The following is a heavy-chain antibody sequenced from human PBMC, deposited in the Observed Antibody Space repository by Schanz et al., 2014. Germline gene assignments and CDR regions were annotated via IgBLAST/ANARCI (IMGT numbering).Heavy chain of an antibody. V-gene: IGHV1-2*04. CDR1: GYTFTSYD. D-gene: IGHD5-12*01. CDR3: ARAFGGYDPAGALDY. CDR2: MNPNSGTT. J-gene: IGHJ4*02. Sequence: QVQLIQSGAEVKKPGASVKVSCTASGYTFTSYDINWVRQAPGQGLEWLGWMNPNSGTTNYAQKFQGWVTMTRDTSISTAYMELSRLKSDDTAVYYCARAFGGYDPAGALDYWGQGTLVIVSS.